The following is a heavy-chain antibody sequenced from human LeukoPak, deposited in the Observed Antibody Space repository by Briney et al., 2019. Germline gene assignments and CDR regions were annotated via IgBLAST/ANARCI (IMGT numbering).Heavy chain of an antibody. J-gene: IGHJ4*02. D-gene: IGHD2-15*01. Sequence: GGSLRLSCAASGFTFSSYAMSWVRQAPGKGLEWVSAISGSGGSTYYADSVKGRFTISRDNSKNTLYLQMNSLRAEDTAVYYCAKGDEYCSGGSCYSNYWGQGTLVTVSS. CDR3: AKGDEYCSGGSCYSNY. CDR1: GFTFSSYA. V-gene: IGHV3-23*01. CDR2: ISGSGGST.